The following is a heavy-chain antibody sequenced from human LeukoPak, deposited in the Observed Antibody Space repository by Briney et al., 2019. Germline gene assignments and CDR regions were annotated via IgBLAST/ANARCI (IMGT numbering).Heavy chain of an antibody. V-gene: IGHV4-39*07. CDR2: IYYSGST. CDR1: GGSISSSSYY. D-gene: IGHD3-22*01. J-gene: IGHJ4*02. Sequence: RASETLSLTCTVSGGSISSSSYYWGWIRQPPGKGLEWIGSIYYSGSTYYNPSLKSRVTISVDTSKNQFSLKLSSVTAADTAVYYCARAPHYYDSSGYYSNFDYWGQGTLVTVSS. CDR3: ARAPHYYDSSGYYSNFDY.